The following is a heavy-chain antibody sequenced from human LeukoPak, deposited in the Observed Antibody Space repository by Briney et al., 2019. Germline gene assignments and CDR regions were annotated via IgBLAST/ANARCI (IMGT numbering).Heavy chain of an antibody. CDR2: ISESSGST. Sequence: GGSLRLSCAASGFTFSNYAMSWVRQAPGKGLEWVSAISESSGSTYYADSVKGRFTISRDNAKNSLYLQMNSLRAEDTAVYYCARVFIVPDTAMVDYWGQGTRVTVSS. V-gene: IGHV3-23*01. J-gene: IGHJ4*02. D-gene: IGHD5-18*01. CDR1: GFTFSNYA. CDR3: ARVFIVPDTAMVDY.